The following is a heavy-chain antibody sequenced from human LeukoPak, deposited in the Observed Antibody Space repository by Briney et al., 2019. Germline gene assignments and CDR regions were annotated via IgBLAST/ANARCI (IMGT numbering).Heavy chain of an antibody. D-gene: IGHD3-10*01. CDR3: ARDPSIIHFGELPSWFDP. CDR1: GGTFSSYA. J-gene: IGHJ5*02. Sequence: GASVKVSCKASGGTFSSYAISWVRQAPGQGLEWMGGIIPIFGTANYAQKFQGRVTFTADESTSTAYMELSSLRSEDTAVYYCARDPSIIHFGELPSWFDPWGQGTLVTVSS. V-gene: IGHV1-69*13. CDR2: IIPIFGTA.